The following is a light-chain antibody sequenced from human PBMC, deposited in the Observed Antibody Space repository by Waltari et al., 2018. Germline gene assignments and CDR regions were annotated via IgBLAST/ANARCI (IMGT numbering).Light chain of an antibody. J-gene: IGLJ1*01. CDR1: SSDLGGYSF. CDR2: DVS. CDR3: SSYTSIIPPFL. V-gene: IGLV2-14*01. Sequence: QSALTQPASVSGSPGQPITISCTRSSSDLGGYSFVSWYQQHPGKAPKLMIYDVSHRPSRVSNRFSGSKSGNTASLTISGLQPEDEADYYCSSYTSIIPPFLFGTGTKVTVL.